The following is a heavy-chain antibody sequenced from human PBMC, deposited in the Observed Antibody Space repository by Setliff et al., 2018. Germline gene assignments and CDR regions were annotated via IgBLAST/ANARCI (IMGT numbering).Heavy chain of an antibody. V-gene: IGHV4-59*08. D-gene: IGHD3-10*01. CDR2: FYHSGST. Sequence: ETLSLTCNVSGGSISSYYWTWIRQPPGKGLEWIGYFYHSGSTNYNPSLKGRVTMTSDTSRNQLSLKLTSVSAADTAIYYCARSSYYASGNSHNYYMDVWGKGTAVTVSS. J-gene: IGHJ6*03. CDR1: GGSISSYY. CDR3: ARSSYYASGNSHNYYMDV.